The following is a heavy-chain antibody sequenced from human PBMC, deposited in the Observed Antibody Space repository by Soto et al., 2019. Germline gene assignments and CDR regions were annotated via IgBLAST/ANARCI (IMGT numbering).Heavy chain of an antibody. Sequence: QVQLQESGPGLVKPSQTLSLTCTVSGGSISSGGYYWSWIRQHPGKGLEWIGYIYYSRSTYYNPSLKSRVTTSVHSSNNQFSLKLSSVTAADTAVYYRARAPDYGDYIRVDDPFDIWGQGTMVTVSS. CDR1: GGSISSGGYY. J-gene: IGHJ3*02. CDR2: IYYSRST. V-gene: IGHV4-31*03. D-gene: IGHD4-17*01. CDR3: ARAPDYGDYIRVDDPFDI.